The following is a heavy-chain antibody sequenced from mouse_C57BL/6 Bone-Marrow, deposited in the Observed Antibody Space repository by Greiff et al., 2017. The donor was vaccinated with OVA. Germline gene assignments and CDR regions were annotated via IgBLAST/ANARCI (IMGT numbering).Heavy chain of an antibody. D-gene: IGHD1-1*02. CDR1: GFNFKGYY. J-gene: IGHJ3*01. V-gene: IGHV14-4*01. Sequence: EVQGVESGAELVRPGASVKLSCTASGFNFKGYYMHWVKQRPEQGLEWIGWIDPGNGYTDYAANFQGKDTITTDTSSNTAYLQLSSLTSEDTAIYYCTRGGGSFAYWGQGTLVTVSA. CDR3: TRGGGSFAY. CDR2: IDPGNGYT.